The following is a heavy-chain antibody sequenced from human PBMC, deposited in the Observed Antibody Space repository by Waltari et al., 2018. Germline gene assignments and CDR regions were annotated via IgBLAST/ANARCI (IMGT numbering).Heavy chain of an antibody. CDR1: GYTFTGYY. CDR2: INPNSGGT. J-gene: IGHJ3*02. V-gene: IGHV1-2*02. Sequence: QVQLVQSGAEVKKPGASVKVSCKASGYTFTGYYMNWVRQAPGQGLEWMGWINPNSGGTNYAQKFQGRVTMTRDTSISTAYMELSRLRSDDTAVYYCARDTYYYDSSGYPRFDIWGQGTMVTVSS. CDR3: ARDTYYYDSSGYPRFDI. D-gene: IGHD3-22*01.